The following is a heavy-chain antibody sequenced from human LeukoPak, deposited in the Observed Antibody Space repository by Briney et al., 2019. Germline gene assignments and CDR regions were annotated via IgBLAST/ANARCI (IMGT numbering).Heavy chain of an antibody. CDR2: IYTSGST. CDR1: GGSISSGSYY. CDR3: ASRLRFLEWLDRDMDV. V-gene: IGHV4-61*02. D-gene: IGHD3-3*01. Sequence: PSETLSLTCTVSGGSISSGSYYWSWIRQPARKGLGWIGRIYTSGSTNYNPSLKSRVAISVDTSKNQFSLKLSSVTAADTAVYYCASRLRFLEWLDRDMDVWGKGTTVTVSS. J-gene: IGHJ6*03.